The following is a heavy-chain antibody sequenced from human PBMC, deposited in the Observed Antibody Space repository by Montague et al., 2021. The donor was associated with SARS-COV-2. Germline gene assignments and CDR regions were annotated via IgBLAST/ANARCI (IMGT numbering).Heavy chain of an antibody. CDR2: IDWDDDK. CDR1: GFSLSTSGMC. CDR3: ARSHYDILTGYYTVFDY. D-gene: IGHD3-9*01. Sequence: VKPTQTLTLTCTFSGFSLSTSGMCVSWIRQPPGKALEWLALIDWDDDKYYSTSLKPRLTISKDTSKNQVVLTMTNMDPVDTATYYCARSHYDILTGYYTVFDYWGQGTLVTVSS. V-gene: IGHV2-70*01. J-gene: IGHJ4*02.